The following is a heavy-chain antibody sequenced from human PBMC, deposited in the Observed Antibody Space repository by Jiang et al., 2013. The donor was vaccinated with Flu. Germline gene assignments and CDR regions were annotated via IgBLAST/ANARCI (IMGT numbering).Heavy chain of an antibody. D-gene: IGHD2-2*02. Sequence: YWGWIRQPPGKGLEWIGSIYYSGSTYYNPSLKSRVTISVDTSKNQFSLKLSSVTAADTAVYYCARQYCSSTSCYRVLYYYYGMDVWGQGTTVTVSS. CDR3: ARQYCSSTSCYRVLYYYYGMDV. V-gene: IGHV4-39*01. CDR1: Y. CDR2: IYYSGST. J-gene: IGHJ6*02.